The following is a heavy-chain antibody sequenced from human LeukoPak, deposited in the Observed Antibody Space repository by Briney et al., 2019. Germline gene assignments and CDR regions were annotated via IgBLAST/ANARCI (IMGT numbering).Heavy chain of an antibody. Sequence: ASVKVSCKASGYTFTSYGIGWVRQAPGQGLEWMGWISAYNGNTNYAQKLRGRVTMTTDTSTSTAYMELRSLRSDDTAVYYCARDGAAYGSSWYGDWFDPWGQGTLVTVSS. D-gene: IGHD6-13*01. J-gene: IGHJ5*02. CDR1: GYTFTSYG. CDR3: ARDGAAYGSSWYGDWFDP. V-gene: IGHV1-18*01. CDR2: ISAYNGNT.